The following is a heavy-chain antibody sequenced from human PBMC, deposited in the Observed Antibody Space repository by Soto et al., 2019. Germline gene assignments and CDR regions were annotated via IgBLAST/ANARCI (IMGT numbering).Heavy chain of an antibody. CDR2: IWSDGNNK. CDR3: GRSHAESTKLIDS. J-gene: IGHJ4*02. V-gene: IGHV3-33*01. Sequence: HVQLVESGGGVVQPGRSLRLSCAASGFSFSSHGMHWVRQAPGKGLEWVAIIWSDGNNKYHADSVKGRFTISRDNSKNTLYLQMNSLRVDDTAVYYCGRSHAESTKLIDSWGQGTLVTVSS. CDR1: GFSFSSHG. D-gene: IGHD2-8*01.